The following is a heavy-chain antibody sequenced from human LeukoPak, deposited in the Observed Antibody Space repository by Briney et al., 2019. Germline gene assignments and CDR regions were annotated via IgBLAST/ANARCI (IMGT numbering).Heavy chain of an antibody. Sequence: HSGGSLRLSCAASGFTFSSYAMHWVRQDPGKGLEYVSAISSNGGSTYYANSVKGRFTISRDNSKNTLYLQMGSLRAEDMAVYYCSRAPNIYSNRAFGGAFDIWGQGTKVTVSS. V-gene: IGHV3-64*01. CDR1: GFTFSSYA. CDR2: ISSNGGST. D-gene: IGHD4-11*01. CDR3: SRAPNIYSNRAFGGAFDI. J-gene: IGHJ3*02.